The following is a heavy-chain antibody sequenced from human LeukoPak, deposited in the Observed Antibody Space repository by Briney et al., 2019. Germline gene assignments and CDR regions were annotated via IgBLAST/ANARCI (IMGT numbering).Heavy chain of an antibody. CDR2: ISSSGSTI. Sequence: GGSLRLSCAASGFTLSDYYMSWIRQAPGKGLEWVSYISSSGSTIYYADSVKGRFTISRDNSKNTLYLQMNSLRAEGTAVYYCAKGSYEPDSSSDYWGQGTLVTVSS. CDR3: AKGSYEPDSSSDY. D-gene: IGHD1-14*01. J-gene: IGHJ4*02. V-gene: IGHV3-11*01. CDR1: GFTLSDYY.